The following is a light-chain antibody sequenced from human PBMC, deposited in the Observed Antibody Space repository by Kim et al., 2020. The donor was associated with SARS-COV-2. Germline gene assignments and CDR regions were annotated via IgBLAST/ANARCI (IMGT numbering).Light chain of an antibody. CDR1: SAGIGAGYD. CDR2: GNN. V-gene: IGLV1-40*01. CDR3: QSYDRFWV. Sequence: APGQTVTISCTGSSAGIGAGYDVHWYQPLPGAAPKLLIYGNNIRPSGVPDRFSGSKSCTSASLAITGLQAEDEADYYCQSYDRFWVFGGGTQLTVL. J-gene: IGLJ3*02.